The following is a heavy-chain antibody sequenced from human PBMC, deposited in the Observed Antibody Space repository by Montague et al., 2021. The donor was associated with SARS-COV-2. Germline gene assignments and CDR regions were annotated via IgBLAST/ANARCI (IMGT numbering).Heavy chain of an antibody. V-gene: IGHV4-39*07. Sequence: SETLSLTCTVSGGSISSSSYYWGWIRQPPGKGLEWIGSNYYSGSTYYNPPLKSRVTISVDTSKNQFSLKMSSVTAADTAVYYCAGGIRRTCIQLWVRSGFDYWGQGTLVTVSS. CDR2: NYYSGST. CDR1: GGSISSSSYY. D-gene: IGHD5-18*01. J-gene: IGHJ4*02. CDR3: AGGIRRTCIQLWVRSGFDY.